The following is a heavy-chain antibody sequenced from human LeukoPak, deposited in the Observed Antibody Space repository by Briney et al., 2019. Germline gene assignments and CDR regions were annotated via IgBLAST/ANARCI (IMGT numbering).Heavy chain of an antibody. CDR3: ARGFITIFGVSYWYFDL. V-gene: IGHV1-2*02. Sequence: ASVKVSCKASGYTFTGYYMHWVRQAPGQGLEWMGWINPNSGGTNYAQKFQGRVTMTRDTSISTAYMELSRLRSDDTAVYYCARGFITIFGVSYWYFDLWGRGTLVTVSS. CDR2: INPNSGGT. D-gene: IGHD3-3*01. J-gene: IGHJ2*01. CDR1: GYTFTGYY.